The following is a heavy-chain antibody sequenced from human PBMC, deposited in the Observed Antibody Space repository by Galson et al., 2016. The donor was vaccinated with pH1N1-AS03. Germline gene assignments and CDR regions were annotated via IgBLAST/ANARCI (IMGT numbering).Heavy chain of an antibody. CDR2: IDPSDSYT. Sequence: QSGAEVKKPGESLRISCKGSGYSFTSYWISWVRQMPGKGLEWMGRIDPSDSYTNYSPSFQGHVTISADKSISTAYLQWSSLKASDTAVYYCARLGGGAESTMIVVVPESSEDYWGEGTLVTVSS. CDR3: ARLGGGAESTMIVVVPESSEDY. D-gene: IGHD3-22*01. J-gene: IGHJ4*02. CDR1: GYSFTSYW. V-gene: IGHV5-10-1*01.